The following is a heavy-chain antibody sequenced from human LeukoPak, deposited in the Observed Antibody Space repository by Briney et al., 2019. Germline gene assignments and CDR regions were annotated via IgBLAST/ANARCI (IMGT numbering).Heavy chain of an antibody. CDR1: GGSISSYY. CDR3: ARVGVVLLWFGEGVGNWFDP. Sequence: PSETLSLTCTVSGGSISSYYWSWIRQPPGKGLEWIGYIYYSGSTNYNPSLKSRVTISVDTSKNQFSLKLSSVTAADTAVYYCARVGVVLLWFGEGVGNWFDPWGQGTLVTVSS. CDR2: IYYSGST. V-gene: IGHV4-59*12. D-gene: IGHD3-10*01. J-gene: IGHJ5*02.